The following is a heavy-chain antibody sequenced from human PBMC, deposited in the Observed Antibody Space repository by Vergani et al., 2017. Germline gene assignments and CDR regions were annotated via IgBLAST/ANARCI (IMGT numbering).Heavy chain of an antibody. Sequence: QLQLQESGPGLVKPSETLSLTCTVSGGSISSSSYNWGWIRQPPGKGLEWIGSIYYSGSTYYNPALKSRVTISVDTSKNQFSLKLSPVTAADTAVYYCARHKLSPPYYDFWSGYYRDDYYMDVWGKGTTVTVSS. CDR2: IYYSGST. J-gene: IGHJ6*03. CDR3: ARHKLSPPYYDFWSGYYRDDYYMDV. CDR1: GGSISSSSYN. D-gene: IGHD3-3*01. V-gene: IGHV4-39*01.